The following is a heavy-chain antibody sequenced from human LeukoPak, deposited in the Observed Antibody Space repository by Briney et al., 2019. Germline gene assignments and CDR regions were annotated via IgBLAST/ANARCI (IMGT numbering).Heavy chain of an antibody. D-gene: IGHD3-16*02. J-gene: IGHJ4*02. CDR3: ARARGVTFGGVIVIPLPYEIDY. V-gene: IGHV1-18*01. CDR1: GYTFTRYG. CDR2: ISAYNGDT. Sequence: ASVKVSCKASGYTFTRYGISWVRQAPGQGLEWMGWISAYNGDTNYAQNLQGRVTMTTDTSTNIAYMELRSLRSDDTAVYYCARARGVTFGGVIVIPLPYEIDYWGQGTLVTVSS.